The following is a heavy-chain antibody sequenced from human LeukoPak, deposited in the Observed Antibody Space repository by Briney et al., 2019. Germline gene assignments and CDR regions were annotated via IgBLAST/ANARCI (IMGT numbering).Heavy chain of an antibody. CDR3: ARGWEKDIVVVPAAGNWFDP. D-gene: IGHD2-2*01. Sequence: SETLSLTCAVYGGSFSGYYWSWIRQPPGKGLEWIGEINHSGSTNYNPSLKSRVTISVDTSKNQFSLKLSSVTAADTAVYYCARGWEKDIVVVPAAGNWFDPWGQGTLVTVSS. V-gene: IGHV4-34*01. CDR2: INHSGST. J-gene: IGHJ5*02. CDR1: GGSFSGYY.